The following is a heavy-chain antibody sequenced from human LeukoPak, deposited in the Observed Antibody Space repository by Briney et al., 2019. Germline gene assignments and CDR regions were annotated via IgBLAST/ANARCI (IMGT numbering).Heavy chain of an antibody. V-gene: IGHV3-30-3*01. Sequence: GRSLRLSCAASGFTFSSYAMHWVRQAPGKGLEWVAVISYDGSNKYYADSVKGRFTISRDNSKNTLYLQMNSLRAEDTAVYYCARDGWSATAATDTSYYYYGMDVWGQGTPATVSS. CDR2: ISYDGSNK. CDR1: GFTFSSYA. J-gene: IGHJ6*02. CDR3: ARDGWSATAATDTSYYYYGMDV. D-gene: IGHD2-15*01.